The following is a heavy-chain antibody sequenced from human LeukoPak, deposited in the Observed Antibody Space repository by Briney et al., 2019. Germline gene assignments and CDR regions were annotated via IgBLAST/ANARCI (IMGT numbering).Heavy chain of an antibody. Sequence: SGTLSLTCTVSGGSLSGHYWSWIRQPPGKRLEWIGYVSYSWRSKYNPSLQSRVTISIDTSKSQFSLKLTSVTSADTAVYSCARLLDNDISGDPDAFDVWGQGTTVIASS. D-gene: IGHD3-22*01. V-gene: IGHV4-59*11. CDR3: ARLLDNDISGDPDAFDV. CDR2: VSYSWRS. J-gene: IGHJ3*01. CDR1: GGSLSGHY.